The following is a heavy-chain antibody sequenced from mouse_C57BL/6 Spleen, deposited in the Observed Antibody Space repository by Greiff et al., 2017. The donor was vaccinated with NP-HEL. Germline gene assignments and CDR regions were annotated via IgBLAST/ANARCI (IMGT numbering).Heavy chain of an antibody. V-gene: IGHV1-82*01. CDR3: ARLDSSGPLDY. CDR2: IYPGDGDT. CDR1: GYAFSSSW. D-gene: IGHD3-2*02. Sequence: LVESGPELVKPGASVKISCKASGYAFSSSWMNWVKQRPGKGLEWIGRIYPGDGDTNYNGKFKGKATLTADKSSSTAYMQLSSLTSEDSAVYFCARLDSSGPLDYWGQGTTLTVSS. J-gene: IGHJ2*01.